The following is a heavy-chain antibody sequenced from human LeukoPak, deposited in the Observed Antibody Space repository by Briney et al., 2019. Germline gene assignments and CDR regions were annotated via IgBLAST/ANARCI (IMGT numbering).Heavy chain of an antibody. V-gene: IGHV4-59*01. CDR2: IYYSGST. J-gene: IGHJ3*02. CDR1: GGSISSYY. CDR3: ARDHADYYYGSGNDAFDI. Sequence: SETLSLTCTVSGGSISSYYWSWIRQPPGKGLEWIGYIYYSGSTNYNPSLKSRVTISVDTSKNQFSLKLSSVTAADTAVYYCARDHADYYYGSGNDAFDIWGQGTMVTVSS. D-gene: IGHD3-10*01.